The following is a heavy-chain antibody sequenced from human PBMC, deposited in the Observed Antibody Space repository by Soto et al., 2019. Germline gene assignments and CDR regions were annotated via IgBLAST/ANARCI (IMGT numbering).Heavy chain of an antibody. Sequence: GTSVKVSCKACGDSFTRYGISWVRQAPGQGLEWMGWISAYNGNTNYAQKLQGRVTMTTDISTSTAYMELRSLRSDDTAIYYCARDSPGVKLEILADAFDIWGQGTMVTVSS. CDR1: GDSFTRYG. J-gene: IGHJ3*02. CDR3: ARDSPGVKLEILADAFDI. D-gene: IGHD1-1*01. V-gene: IGHV1-18*01. CDR2: ISAYNGNT.